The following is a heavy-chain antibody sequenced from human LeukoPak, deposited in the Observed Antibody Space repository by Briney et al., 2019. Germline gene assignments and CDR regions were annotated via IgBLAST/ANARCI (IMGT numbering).Heavy chain of an antibody. V-gene: IGHV3-23*01. CDR3: ARDRGRYYDSRGFYWGYYFDS. J-gene: IGHJ4*02. CDR2: ISGSGDST. D-gene: IGHD3-22*01. CDR1: GFTFGTYA. Sequence: GSLRLSCAASGFTFGTYAVNWVRQAPGKGLEWVSTISGSGDSTYYADSVKGRFTISRDNSKDTLYLQMSSVRVDDTAVYYCARDRGRYYDSRGFYWGYYFDSWGQGILVTVST.